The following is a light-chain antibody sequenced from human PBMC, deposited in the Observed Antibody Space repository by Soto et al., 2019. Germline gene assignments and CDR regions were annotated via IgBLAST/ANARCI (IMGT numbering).Light chain of an antibody. CDR3: AAWDDSPNGVV. CDR2: SNN. J-gene: IGLJ2*01. CDR1: SSNIGSNT. V-gene: IGLV1-44*01. Sequence: QSVLTQPPSASGTPGQRVTISCSGSSSNIGSNTVYWYQQLPGTAPKLLIYSNNQRPSGVPDRFSGSKSGTSASLAISGLLSEDAADYYCAAWDDSPNGVVFGGGTKVTVL.